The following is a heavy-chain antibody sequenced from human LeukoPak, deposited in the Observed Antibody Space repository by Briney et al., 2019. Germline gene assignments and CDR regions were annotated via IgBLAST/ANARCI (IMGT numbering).Heavy chain of an antibody. CDR1: DSTVRNEW. CDR2: IKSKIDGGAT. V-gene: IGHV3-15*07. Sequence: GGSLRLSCAASDSTVRNEWVNWVRQSPGKGLKWVGRIKSKIDGGATDYAAPVKGRFTISRDDSKNTLYLQMNSLKTEDTAVYYCTTGGNVFVAGTRAFDLWGQGTMVTVSS. CDR3: TTGGNVFVAGTRAFDL. J-gene: IGHJ3*01. D-gene: IGHD6-19*01.